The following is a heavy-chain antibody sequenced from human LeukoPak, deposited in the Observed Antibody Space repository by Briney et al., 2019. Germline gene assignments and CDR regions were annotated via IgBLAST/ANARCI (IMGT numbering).Heavy chain of an antibody. D-gene: IGHD6-13*01. J-gene: IGHJ4*02. V-gene: IGHV1-69*06. CDR3: ATSNYVAAALGYFDY. CDR2: IIPIFGTA. Sequence: ASVKVSCKASGGTFSSYAISWVRQAPGQGLEWMGGIIPIFGTANYAQKFQGRVTITADKSTSTAYMELSSLRSEDTAVYYCATSNYVAAALGYFDYWGQGTLVTASS. CDR1: GGTFSSYA.